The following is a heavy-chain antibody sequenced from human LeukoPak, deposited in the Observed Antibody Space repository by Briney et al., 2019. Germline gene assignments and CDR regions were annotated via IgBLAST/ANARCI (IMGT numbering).Heavy chain of an antibody. CDR3: ARKKMRFGELDWFDP. CDR1: GFTFSSYS. CDR2: ISSSSSTI. Sequence: GGSLRLSCAASGFTFSSYSMNWVRQAPGKGLEWVSYISSSSSTIYYADSVKGRFTISRDNAKNSLYLQMNSLRAEDTAVYYCARKKMRFGELDWFDPWGQGTLVTVSS. D-gene: IGHD3-10*01. J-gene: IGHJ5*02. V-gene: IGHV3-48*04.